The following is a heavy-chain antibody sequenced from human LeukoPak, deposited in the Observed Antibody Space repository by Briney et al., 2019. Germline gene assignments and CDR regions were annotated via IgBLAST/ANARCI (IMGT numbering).Heavy chain of an antibody. J-gene: IGHJ3*02. V-gene: IGHV1-24*01. CDR1: GYILPELS. CDR2: FDPEDGET. CDR3: AAPYSSSWPAFDI. D-gene: IGHD6-13*01. Sequence: SVNVSCKLSGYILPELSLQWVRQAPGKGLEGGGGFDPEDGETIYAQKVQGRVTMTEDTSTDTAYMELSSLRSEDTAVYYCAAPYSSSWPAFDIWGQGTMVTVSS.